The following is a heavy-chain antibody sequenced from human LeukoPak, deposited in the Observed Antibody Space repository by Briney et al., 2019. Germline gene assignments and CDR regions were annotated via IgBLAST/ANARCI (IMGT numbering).Heavy chain of an antibody. D-gene: IGHD6-13*01. CDR2: INPTSGGT. Sequence: ASVKLSRKTSGYTFIGFYMHWVRQAPGQGLEWMGCINPTSGGTEFSQKLQGRVTIPRDTTIPTIYMALSSLRAEDTAVYYCARAEGTAGEQLVLHYYYYYMDVWGKGTTVTVSS. J-gene: IGHJ6*03. V-gene: IGHV1-2*02. CDR3: ARAEGTAGEQLVLHYYYYYMDV. CDR1: GYTFIGFY.